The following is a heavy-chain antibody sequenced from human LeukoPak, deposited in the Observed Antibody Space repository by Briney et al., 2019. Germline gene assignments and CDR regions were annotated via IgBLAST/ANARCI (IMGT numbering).Heavy chain of an antibody. D-gene: IGHD3-3*01. CDR1: GYTFTSYD. Sequence: GASVKVSCKASGYTFTSYDINWVRQATGQGLEWMGWMNPNSGNTGYAQKFQGRVTMTRNTSISTAYMELSSLRSEDTAVYYCARGLTYYDFWSGYSYYYFDYWGQGTLVTVSS. J-gene: IGHJ4*02. CDR3: ARGLTYYDFWSGYSYYYFDY. CDR2: MNPNSGNT. V-gene: IGHV1-8*01.